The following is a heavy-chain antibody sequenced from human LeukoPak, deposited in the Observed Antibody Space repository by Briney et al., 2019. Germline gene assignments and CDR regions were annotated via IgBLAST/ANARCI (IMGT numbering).Heavy chain of an antibody. CDR3: SRDSLSSCGGDCYSGLDV. D-gene: IGHD2-21*02. CDR1: GFTFSNYW. V-gene: IGHV3-74*01. CDR2: IKSDGSST. Sequence: PGGSLRLSCAAYGFTFSNYWMHWVRQAPGEALMWVSRIKSDGSSTTYADSVKGRFTISRDNAKNSLYFQMNSLRAEDTAVYYCSRDSLSSCGGDCYSGLDVWGQGTTVTVSS. J-gene: IGHJ6*02.